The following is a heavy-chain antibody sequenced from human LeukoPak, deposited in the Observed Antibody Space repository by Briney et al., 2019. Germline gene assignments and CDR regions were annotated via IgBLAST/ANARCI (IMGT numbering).Heavy chain of an antibody. D-gene: IGHD2-2*01. J-gene: IGHJ4*02. CDR2: ISSSSSYI. Sequence: GGPLRLSCAASGFTFSSYSMNWVRQAPGKGLEWVSSISSSSSYIYYADSVKGRFTISRDNAKNSLYLQMNSLRAEDTAVYYCARGFVVVPAAIYWGQGTLVTVSS. CDR1: GFTFSSYS. V-gene: IGHV3-21*01. CDR3: ARGFVVVPAAIY.